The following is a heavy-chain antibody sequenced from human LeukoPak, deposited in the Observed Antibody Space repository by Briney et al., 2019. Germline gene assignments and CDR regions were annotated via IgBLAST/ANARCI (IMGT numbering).Heavy chain of an antibody. J-gene: IGHJ4*02. CDR2: MNPNSGNT. CDR3: ARGLSSYYYDSSGPPFHTDY. D-gene: IGHD3-22*01. Sequence: ASVKVSCKASGYTFTSYDINWVRQATGQGLEWMGWMNPNSGNTGYAQKFQGRVTMTRNTSISTAYMELSSLRSEDTAVYYCARGLSSYYYDSSGPPFHTDYWGQGTLVTVSS. V-gene: IGHV1-8*01. CDR1: GYTFTSYD.